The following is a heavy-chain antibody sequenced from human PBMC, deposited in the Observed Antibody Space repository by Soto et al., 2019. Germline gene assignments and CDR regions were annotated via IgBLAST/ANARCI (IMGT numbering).Heavy chain of an antibody. Sequence: GGSLRLSCAATGFTFTRYSMNWVRQAPGKGLEWVSSISSTTNYIYYGDSMKGRFTISRDNAKNSLYLEMNSLRAEDTAVYYCARESEDLTSNFDYWGQGTLVTVSS. CDR2: ISSTTNYI. V-gene: IGHV3-21*06. CDR1: GFTFTRYS. J-gene: IGHJ4*02. CDR3: ARESEDLTSNFDY.